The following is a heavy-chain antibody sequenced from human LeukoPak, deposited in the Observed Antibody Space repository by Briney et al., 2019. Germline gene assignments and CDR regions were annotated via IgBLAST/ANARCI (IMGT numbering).Heavy chain of an antibody. V-gene: IGHV5-51*01. CDR1: GYSFTSYW. CDR2: IYPGDSET. J-gene: IGHJ3*02. CDR3: ARQEPEPCSGGSCYSGAFDI. Sequence: GESLKISCKGSGYSFTSYWIGWVRQMPGKGLEWMGIIYPGDSETRYSPSFQGQVTISADKSISTAYLQWSSLKASDTTMYYCARQEPEPCSGGSCYSGAFDIWDQGTMVTVSS. D-gene: IGHD2-15*01.